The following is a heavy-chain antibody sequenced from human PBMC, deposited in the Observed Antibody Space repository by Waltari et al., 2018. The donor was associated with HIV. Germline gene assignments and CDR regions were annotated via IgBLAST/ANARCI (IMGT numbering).Heavy chain of an antibody. Sequence: EVHLVEYGGGLVQPGRSLRLSCKASGFNFGASAVTWFRQAPGKGLEGVGFIRSKPYGGTREYAASVKGRFTISRDDSKNIAFLQMDSLKIEDTAVYYCARGVNLRCTGDCYSAYWGQGTLVTVSS. V-gene: IGHV3-49*03. CDR2: IRSKPYGGTR. J-gene: IGHJ4*02. CDR3: ARGVNLRCTGDCYSAY. CDR1: GFNFGASA. D-gene: IGHD2-21*02.